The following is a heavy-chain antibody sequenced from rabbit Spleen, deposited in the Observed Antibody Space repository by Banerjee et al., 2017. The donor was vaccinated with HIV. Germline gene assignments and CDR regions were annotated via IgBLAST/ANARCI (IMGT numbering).Heavy chain of an antibody. D-gene: IGHD8-1*01. V-gene: IGHV1S40*01. CDR1: GFDFNYFYN. CDR2: IDPVFGST. J-gene: IGHJ4*01. CDR3: ARDGAGSSYFNL. Sequence: QSLEESGGDLVKPGASLTLTCKASGFDFNYFYNMCWVRQAPGKGLEWIGYIDPVFGSTYYANWVNGRFTISSHNAQNTLYLQLNSLTAADTATYFCARDGAGSSYFNLWGQGTLVTVS.